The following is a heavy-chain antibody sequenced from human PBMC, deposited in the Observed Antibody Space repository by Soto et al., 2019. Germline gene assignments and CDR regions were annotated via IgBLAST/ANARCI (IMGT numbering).Heavy chain of an antibody. D-gene: IGHD6-13*01. CDR3: AREPSSSWYGMAS. V-gene: IGHV3-74*01. J-gene: IGHJ5*02. CDR2: INNDGSST. CDR1: GFTFSSYW. Sequence: EVQLVESGGGLVQPGGSLRLSCAASGFTFSSYWMHWVRQAPGKGLVWVSRINNDGSSTNYADSVKGRFTISRDNAKNTLYLQMNSLRAEDTAVYYCAREPSSSWYGMASWGQGTLVTVCS.